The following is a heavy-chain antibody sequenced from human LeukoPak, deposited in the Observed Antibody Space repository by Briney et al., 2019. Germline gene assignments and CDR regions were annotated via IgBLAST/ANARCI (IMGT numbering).Heavy chain of an antibody. J-gene: IGHJ4*02. CDR3: ARAHDYGDSGGDDGY. V-gene: IGHV1-18*01. CDR1: GYTFTSYG. CDR2: ISAYNGNT. Sequence: GASVKVSCKASGYTFTSYGISWVRQAPGQGLEWMGWISAYNGNTNYAQKLQGRVTTTTDTSTSTAYMELRSLRSDDTAVYYCARAHDYGDSGGDDGYWGQGTLVTVSS. D-gene: IGHD4-17*01.